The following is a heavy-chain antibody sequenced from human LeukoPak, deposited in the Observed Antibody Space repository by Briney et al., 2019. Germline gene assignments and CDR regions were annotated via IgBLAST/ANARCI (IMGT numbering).Heavy chain of an antibody. CDR2: IYYSGTT. V-gene: IGHV4-31*03. J-gene: IGHJ4*02. Sequence: SETLSLTCTVSGGSISSSGYYWSRIRQLPGKGLEWIGYIYYSGTTYYNPSLKSRVTISVDTSKNQFSLNLTSLTAADTAVYYCARGDGYYFDYWGQGTLITVCS. D-gene: IGHD5-24*01. CDR3: ARGDGYYFDY. CDR1: GGSISSSGYY.